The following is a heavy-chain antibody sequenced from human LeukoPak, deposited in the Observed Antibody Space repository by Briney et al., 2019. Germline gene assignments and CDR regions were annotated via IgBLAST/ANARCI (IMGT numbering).Heavy chain of an antibody. CDR3: ARHSSGCFDY. J-gene: IGHJ4*02. CDR2: IKQDGSEK. Sequence: ETLSLTCTVSGGSISSSNFYWGWIRQPPGKGLEWVANIKQDGSEKYYVDSVKGRFTISRNNAKNSLYLQMNSLRVEDTAVYYCARHSSGCFDYWGQGTLVTVSS. V-gene: IGHV3-7*01. CDR1: GGSISSSNFY. D-gene: IGHD6-19*01.